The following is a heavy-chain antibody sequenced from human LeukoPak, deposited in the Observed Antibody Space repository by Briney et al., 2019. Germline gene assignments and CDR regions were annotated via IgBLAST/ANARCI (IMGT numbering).Heavy chain of an antibody. CDR2: IDTAGNT. D-gene: IGHD6-13*01. V-gene: IGHV3-13*01. CDR3: ARAKMPGIQTAGRVNYFDS. CDR1: DFTFSGYD. J-gene: IGHJ4*02. Sequence: PGGSLLLSCAASDFTFSGYDMHWVRPVTGKGLEWVSTIDTAGNTWYPDSVKGRFTISRENAKNSLNLQMNSLRVGDTAVYYCARAKMPGIQTAGRVNYFDSWGQGTLVTVSS.